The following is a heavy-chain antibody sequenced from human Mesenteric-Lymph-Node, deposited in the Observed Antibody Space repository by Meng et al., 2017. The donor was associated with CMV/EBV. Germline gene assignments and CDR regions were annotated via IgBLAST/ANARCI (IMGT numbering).Heavy chain of an antibody. CDR2: MNPNSGNT. CDR3: ARGGAAAGTSWFDP. J-gene: IGHJ5*02. V-gene: IGHV1-8*03. Sequence: ASVKVSCKASGYTFTSYDINWVRQATGQGLEWMGWMNPNSGNTGYAQKFQGRVTITRSTSISTAYMELSSLRSEDTAVYYCARGGAAAGTSWFDPWGQGTLVTVSS. CDR1: GYTFTSYD. D-gene: IGHD6-13*01.